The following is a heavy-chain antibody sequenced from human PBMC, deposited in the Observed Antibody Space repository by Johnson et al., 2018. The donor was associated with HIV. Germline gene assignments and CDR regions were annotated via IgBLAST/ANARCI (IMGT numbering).Heavy chain of an antibody. Sequence: LQLVESGAGLVQPGGSLRLSCAASGFTFSNSDMNWVHQAPGKGLEWVWGVSWNGSRTHYADSVKGRFTISRDNSKNTLYLQMNSLRAEDTAVYYCAKCVYSSSSWMLFDIWGQGTMVTVSS. CDR1: GFTFSNSD. V-gene: IGHV3-35*01. J-gene: IGHJ3*02. D-gene: IGHD6-6*01. CDR3: AKCVYSSSSWMLFDI. CDR2: VSWNGSRT.